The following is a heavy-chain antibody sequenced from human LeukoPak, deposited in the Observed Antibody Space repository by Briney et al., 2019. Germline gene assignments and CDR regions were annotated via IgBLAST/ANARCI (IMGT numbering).Heavy chain of an antibody. CDR2: VYYSGST. V-gene: IGHV4-39*01. CDR3: ARTYYYDSSGLRD. J-gene: IGHJ4*02. Sequence: SETLSLTCTVSGGSINSSSYYWGWIRQPPGKGLEWIGSVYYSGSTHYNPSLKSQVTISVDTSKNQFSLKLSSVTAADTAVHHCARTYYYDSSGLRDWGQGTLVTVSS. D-gene: IGHD3-22*01. CDR1: GGSINSSSYY.